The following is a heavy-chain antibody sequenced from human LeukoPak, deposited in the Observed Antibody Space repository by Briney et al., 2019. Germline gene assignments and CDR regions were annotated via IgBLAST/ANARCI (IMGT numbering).Heavy chain of an antibody. CDR1: GFTFSSYA. V-gene: IGHV3-23*01. CDR3: AKQGRTTDIVVVPAAFT. Sequence: PGGSLRLSCAASGFTFSSYAMSWVRQAPGKGLEWVSAISGSGGSTYYADSVKGRFTISRDNSKNTLYLQMNSLRAKDTAVYYCAKQGRTTDIVVVPAAFTWGQGTLVTVSS. D-gene: IGHD2-2*01. J-gene: IGHJ5*02. CDR2: ISGSGGST.